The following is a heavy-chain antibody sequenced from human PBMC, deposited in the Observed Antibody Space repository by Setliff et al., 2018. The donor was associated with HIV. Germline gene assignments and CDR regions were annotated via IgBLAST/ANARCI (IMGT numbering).Heavy chain of an antibody. J-gene: IGHJ5*02. D-gene: IGHD3-22*01. CDR1: GGSFSGYY. CDR3: ASRIYYYDSNNFLREEGFDP. V-gene: IGHV4-34*01. CDR2: INHSGST. Sequence: PSETLSLTCAVYGGSFSGYYWSWIRQPPGKGLEWIGEINHSGSTYYNPSLKSRVTISIDTSKNQFSLNLTSVTAADTAVYYCASRIYYYDSNNFLREEGFDPWGQGTLVTVSS.